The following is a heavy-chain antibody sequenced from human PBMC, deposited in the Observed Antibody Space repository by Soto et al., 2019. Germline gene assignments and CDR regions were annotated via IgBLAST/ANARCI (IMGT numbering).Heavy chain of an antibody. V-gene: IGHV3-74*01. J-gene: IGHJ4*02. D-gene: IGHD3-22*01. CDR3: ERVSKYYYDSSGLDY. Sequence: PGGSLRLSCAASGFTFSSYWMHWVRQAPGKGLVWVSRINSDGSSTSYADSVKGRFTISRDNAKNTLYLQMNSLRAEDTAVYYCERVSKYYYDSSGLDYWGQGTLVTVYS. CDR1: GFTFSSYW. CDR2: INSDGSST.